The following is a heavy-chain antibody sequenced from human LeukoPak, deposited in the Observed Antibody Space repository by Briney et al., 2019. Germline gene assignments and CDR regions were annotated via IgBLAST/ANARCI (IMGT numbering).Heavy chain of an antibody. CDR1: CGSISSYY. Sequence: SQTLSLTCTVSCGSISSYYWSWIRQHPGKGLEWIGYVYYSGSTNYNPSLKSRVTISVDTSKIQFSLKLTSVTAADTAVYYCARTTEGGYTYGYFYYYYMDVWGKGTTVTISS. J-gene: IGHJ6*03. CDR3: ARTTEGGYTYGYFYYYYMDV. V-gene: IGHV4-59*01. D-gene: IGHD5-18*01. CDR2: VYYSGST.